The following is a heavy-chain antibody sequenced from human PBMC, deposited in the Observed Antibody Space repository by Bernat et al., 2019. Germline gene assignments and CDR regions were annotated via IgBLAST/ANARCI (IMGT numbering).Heavy chain of an antibody. J-gene: IGHJ4*02. CDR3: ARYDYGDYEAAFDY. V-gene: IGHV4-39*01. D-gene: IGHD4-17*01. Sequence: LQLQESGPGLVKPSETLSLTCTVSGGSISSSSYYWGWIRQPPGKGLEWIGSIYYSGSTYYNPSLKSRVTISVDTSKNQFSLKLSSVTAADTAVYYCARYDYGDYEAAFDYWGQGTLVTVSS. CDR1: GGSISSSSYY. CDR2: IYYSGST.